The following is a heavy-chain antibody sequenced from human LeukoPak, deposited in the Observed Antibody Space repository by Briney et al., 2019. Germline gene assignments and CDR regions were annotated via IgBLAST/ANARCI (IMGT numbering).Heavy chain of an antibody. CDR1: GFTFSSSW. Sequence: GGSLRLSCVASGFTFSSSWMHWVRQAPGKGLVWVSRINTDGKTTTYADSVKGRFTISRDNTKNTLYLQMNSLRAEDTAVYYCVRDGGNWNDAFDFWGRGTVVTVSS. D-gene: IGHD1-20*01. V-gene: IGHV3-74*01. CDR2: INTDGKTT. J-gene: IGHJ3*01. CDR3: VRDGGNWNDAFDF.